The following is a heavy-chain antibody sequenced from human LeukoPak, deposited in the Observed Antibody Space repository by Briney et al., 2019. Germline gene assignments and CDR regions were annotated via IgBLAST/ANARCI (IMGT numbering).Heavy chain of an antibody. V-gene: IGHV4-39*02. J-gene: IGHJ3*02. CDR1: GASISSSGHF. CDR3: VRDNTDFRGVFRTSQKFDVFDI. D-gene: IGHD3-10*01. Sequence: SETLSLTCSVSGASISSSGHFWCWIRQPPGKGLEWIGSIYYSGTTHYNPSLKSRVTISVDTTKNQFSLKLTSVTAADTAVFYCVRDNTDFRGVFRTSQKFDVFDIWGQGTVVTVSS. CDR2: IYYSGTT.